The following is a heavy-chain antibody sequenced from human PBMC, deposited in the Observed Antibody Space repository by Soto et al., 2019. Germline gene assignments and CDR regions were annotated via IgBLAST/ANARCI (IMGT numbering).Heavy chain of an antibody. J-gene: IGHJ6*02. CDR1: GGSISSSSYY. V-gene: IGHV4-39*01. CDR2: IYYSGST. CDR3: AWSGYYLGHVRYYGMDV. Sequence: QLQLQESGPGLVKPSETLSLTCTVSGGSISSSSYYWGWIRQPPGKGLEWIGSIYYSGSTYYNPSLQSRVTISVDTSKNQFSLKLSSVTAADTAVYYCAWSGYYLGHVRYYGMDVWGQGTTVTVSS. D-gene: IGHD3-3*01.